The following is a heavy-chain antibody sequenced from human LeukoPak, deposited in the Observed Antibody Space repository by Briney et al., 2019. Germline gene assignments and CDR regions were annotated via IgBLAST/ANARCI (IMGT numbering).Heavy chain of an antibody. D-gene: IGHD4-17*01. CDR3: TGTTVTTVDYFDY. Sequence: GGSLRLSCTASGFTFGDYAMSWVRQAPGKGLEWVGFIRSKAYGGTTEYAASVKGRFTISRDDPKSIAYLQMNSLKTEDTAVYYCTGTTVTTVDYFDYWGQGTLVTVSS. V-gene: IGHV3-49*04. CDR1: GFTFGDYA. J-gene: IGHJ4*02. CDR2: IRSKAYGGTT.